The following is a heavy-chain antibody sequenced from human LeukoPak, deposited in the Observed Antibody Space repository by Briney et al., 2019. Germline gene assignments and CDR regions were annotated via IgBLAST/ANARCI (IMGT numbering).Heavy chain of an antibody. J-gene: IGHJ6*03. D-gene: IGHD6-6*01. V-gene: IGHV7-4-1*02. Sequence: ASVKVSCKASGYTFTSYAMNWVRQAPGHGLEWMGWINTNTGNPTYAQGFTGRFVFSLDTSVSTAYLQISSLKAEDTAVYYCARDPPTFEYSSSYYYYYYMDVWGKGTTVTVSS. CDR2: INTNTGNP. CDR1: GYTFTSYA. CDR3: ARDPPTFEYSSSYYYYYYMDV.